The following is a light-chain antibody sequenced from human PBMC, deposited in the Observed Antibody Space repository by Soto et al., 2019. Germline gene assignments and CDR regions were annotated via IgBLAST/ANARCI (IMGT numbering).Light chain of an antibody. CDR1: SSNIGADYD. CDR3: QSYDSSLSGWV. V-gene: IGLV1-40*01. CDR2: DNT. J-gene: IGLJ3*02. Sequence: QSVLTQPPSVSGAPGQRVTISCTGSSSNIGADYDVPWYQQVPGTAPKLLIFDNTNRPSGVPDRFSGSKSGTSASLAITGLQAEDEADYYCQSYDSSLSGWVFGGGTKLTVL.